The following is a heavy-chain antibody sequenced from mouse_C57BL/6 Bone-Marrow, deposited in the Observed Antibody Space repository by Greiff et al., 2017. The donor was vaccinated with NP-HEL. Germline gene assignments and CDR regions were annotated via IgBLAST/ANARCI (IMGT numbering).Heavy chain of an antibody. D-gene: IGHD2-3*01. CDR3: ARLRRKWLLPWYFDV. J-gene: IGHJ1*03. Sequence: VQLQQSGAELARPGASVKLSCKASGYTFTSYGISWVKQRTGQGLEWIGEIYPRSGNTYYNEKFKGKATLTADKSSSTAYMELRSLTSEDSAVYFCARLRRKWLLPWYFDVWGTGTTVTVSS. V-gene: IGHV1-81*01. CDR2: IYPRSGNT. CDR1: GYTFTSYG.